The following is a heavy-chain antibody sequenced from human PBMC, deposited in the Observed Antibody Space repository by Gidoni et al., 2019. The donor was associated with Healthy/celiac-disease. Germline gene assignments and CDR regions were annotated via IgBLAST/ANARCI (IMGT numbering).Heavy chain of an antibody. CDR2: IKPNSGVT. V-gene: IGHV1-2*02. D-gene: IGHD5-18*01. CDR3: ARDRSDSVMAAY. J-gene: IGHJ4*02. CDR1: GYTFTGYY. Sequence: QVQLVQSGAAVKKPGASVKVSCKASGYTFTGYYMHWVRQAPGQGLEWMGWIKPNSGVTNYAHKFQGRVTMTRDTSVNTAYMELSRLRSDDTAVYYCARDRSDSVMAAYWGQGTLVTVSS.